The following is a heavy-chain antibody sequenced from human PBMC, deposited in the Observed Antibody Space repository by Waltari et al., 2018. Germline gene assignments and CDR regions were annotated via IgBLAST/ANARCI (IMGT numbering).Heavy chain of an antibody. CDR2: INHSGST. CDR1: GGSFSGYY. V-gene: IGHV4-34*01. Sequence: QVQLQQWGAGLLKPSETLSLTCAVYGGSFSGYYWSWIRQPPGKGLEWIGEINHSGSTNYNPSLKSRVTISVDTSKNQFSLKLSSVTAADTAVYYCARKRSRRSIYSSSPNPLDYWGQGTLVTVSS. J-gene: IGHJ4*02. D-gene: IGHD6-6*01. CDR3: ARKRSRRSIYSSSPNPLDY.